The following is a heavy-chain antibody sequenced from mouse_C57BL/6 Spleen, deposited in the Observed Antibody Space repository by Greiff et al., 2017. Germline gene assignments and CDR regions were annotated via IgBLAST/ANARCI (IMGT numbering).Heavy chain of an antibody. Sequence: EVKLMESGGGLVQPGGSLSLSCAASGFTFTDYYMSWVRQPPGKALEWLGFIRNKANGYTTEYSASVKVRFTISRDNSQSILYLQMNALRAEDSATYYCARYSGPTGGFAYWGQGTLVTVSA. V-gene: IGHV7-3*01. J-gene: IGHJ3*01. D-gene: IGHD1-1*01. CDR2: IRNKANGYTT. CDR3: ARYSGPTGGFAY. CDR1: GFTFTDYY.